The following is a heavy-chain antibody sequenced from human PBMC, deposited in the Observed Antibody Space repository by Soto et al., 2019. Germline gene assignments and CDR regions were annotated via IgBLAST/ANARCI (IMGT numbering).Heavy chain of an antibody. CDR1: GVPVSSGGNH. CDR3: ARAASNNSCFDS. V-gene: IGHV4-61*08. Sequence: PWGTWSLTCSVSGVPVSSGGNHGCWIRQAPGKGLEWFGYISHSGDTEYRSSHERRAILSIDTSNHQFSMKLGSGTAADPAVYYGARAASNNSCFDSWGHGTPVTVSS. CDR2: ISHSGDT. D-gene: IGHD7-27*01. J-gene: IGHJ5*01.